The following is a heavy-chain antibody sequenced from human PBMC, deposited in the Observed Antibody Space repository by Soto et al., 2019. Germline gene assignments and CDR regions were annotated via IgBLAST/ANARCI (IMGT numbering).Heavy chain of an antibody. CDR3: ARFDIAAAGMVFDP. D-gene: IGHD6-13*01. V-gene: IGHV4-59*01. CDR2: IYYSGST. CDR1: GGSISSYY. J-gene: IGHJ5*02. Sequence: SETLSLTXTVSGGSISSYYWSWIRQPPGKGLEWIGYIYYSGSTNYNPSLKSRVTISVDTSKNQFSLKLSSVTAADTAVYYCARFDIAAAGMVFDPWGQGTLVTVSS.